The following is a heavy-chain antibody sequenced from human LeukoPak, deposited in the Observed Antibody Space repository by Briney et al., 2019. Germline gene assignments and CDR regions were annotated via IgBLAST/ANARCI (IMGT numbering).Heavy chain of an antibody. V-gene: IGHV3-15*01. CDR3: TTDPMTTLRINY. CDR1: GFTFSNAW. CDR2: IKSKTDGGTT. D-gene: IGHD4-17*01. J-gene: IGHJ4*02. Sequence: GGSLRLSCAASGFTFSNAWMSWVRQAPGKGLEWVGRIKSKTDGGTTDHAAPVKGRFTISRDDSKNTLYLQMNSLKTEDTAVYYCTTDPMTTLRINYWGQGTLVTVSS.